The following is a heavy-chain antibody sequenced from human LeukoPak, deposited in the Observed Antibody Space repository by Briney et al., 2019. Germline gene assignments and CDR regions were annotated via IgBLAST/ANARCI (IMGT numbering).Heavy chain of an antibody. V-gene: IGHV3-21*01. Sequence: GGSLRLSCAASGFTFSSYSMNWVRQAPGKGLEWVSSISSSSSYIYYADSVKGRSTISRDNAKNSLYLQMNSLRAEDTAVYYCARSEDTAMVFSYWGQGTLVTVSS. D-gene: IGHD5-18*01. CDR1: GFTFSSYS. J-gene: IGHJ4*02. CDR2: ISSSSSYI. CDR3: ARSEDTAMVFSY.